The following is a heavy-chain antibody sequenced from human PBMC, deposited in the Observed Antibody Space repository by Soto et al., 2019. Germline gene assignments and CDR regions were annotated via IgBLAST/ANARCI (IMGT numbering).Heavy chain of an antibody. CDR3: ASTETLERIRLLQ. CDR1: GVTLTELS. J-gene: IGHJ1*01. D-gene: IGHD1-1*01. V-gene: IGHV1-24*01. CDR2: FDPEDGET. Sequence: GASVKLSCTFSGVTLTELSSHWVRQAPGKGLEWMGGFDPEDGETIYAQKFQGRVTMTEDTSTDTAYMDLSSLRSEDTAVYYCASTETLERIRLLQWGQGTWATVS.